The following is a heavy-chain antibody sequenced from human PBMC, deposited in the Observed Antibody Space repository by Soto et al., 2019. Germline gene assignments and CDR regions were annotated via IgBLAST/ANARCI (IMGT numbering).Heavy chain of an antibody. V-gene: IGHV3-49*03. CDR2: IRSKAYGGTT. D-gene: IGHD6-13*01. Sequence: LRLSCTASGFTFGDYAMSWFRQAPGKGLEWVGFIRSKAYGGTTEYAASVRGRFTISRDDSKSIAYLQMNSLKTEDTAVYYCTRGDSSSWYDYYYGMDVWGQGTTVTVSS. J-gene: IGHJ6*02. CDR3: TRGDSSSWYDYYYGMDV. CDR1: GFTFGDYA.